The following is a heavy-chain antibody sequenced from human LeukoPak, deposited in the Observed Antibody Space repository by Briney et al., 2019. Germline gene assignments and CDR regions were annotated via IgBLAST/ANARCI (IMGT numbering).Heavy chain of an antibody. CDR2: IYYSGST. J-gene: IGHJ5*02. Sequence: SETLSLTCAVYGGSFSGYYWSWIRQPPGKGLEWIGYIYYSGSTNYNPSLKSRVTISVDTSKNQFPLKLSSVTAADTAVYYCARVRSSKGSNWFDPWGQGTLVTVSS. CDR3: ARVRSSKGSNWFDP. V-gene: IGHV4-59*01. CDR1: GGSFSGYY.